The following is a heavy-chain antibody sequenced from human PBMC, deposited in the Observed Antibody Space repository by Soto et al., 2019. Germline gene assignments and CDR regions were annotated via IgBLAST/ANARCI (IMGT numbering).Heavy chain of an antibody. CDR2: INPSGGST. CDR3: ARDGNYYGMDV. Sequence: GVSVTVSWDPSGYTIASTYMHWVGQAPGQVLEWMGIINPSGGSTSYAQKFQGRVTMTRDTSTSTVYMELSSLRSEDTAVYYCARDGNYYGMDVWGQGNTVNVS. J-gene: IGHJ6*02. CDR1: GYTIASTY. V-gene: IGHV1-46*01.